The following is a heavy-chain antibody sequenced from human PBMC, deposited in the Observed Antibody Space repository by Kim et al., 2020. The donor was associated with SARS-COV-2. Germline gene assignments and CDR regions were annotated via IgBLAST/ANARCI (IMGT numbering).Heavy chain of an antibody. Sequence: GGSLRLSCEASGFTFSTFAMSWVRQAPGKGPEWVSGISGSGTSKYHADSVKGRLTVSRDNSKNTLYLQMNSLRAEDTAVYYCARVGVTTDAFDIWGQGTMVTVSS. CDR3: ARVGVTTDAFDI. CDR1: GFTFSTFA. CDR2: ISGSGTSK. V-gene: IGHV3-23*01. J-gene: IGHJ3*02. D-gene: IGHD1-26*01.